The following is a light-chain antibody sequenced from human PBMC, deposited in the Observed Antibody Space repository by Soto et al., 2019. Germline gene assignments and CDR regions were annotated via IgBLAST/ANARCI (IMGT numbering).Light chain of an antibody. CDR3: QQYNSYSRT. J-gene: IGKJ1*01. V-gene: IGKV1-5*03. CDR1: QSISSW. CDR2: KAS. Sequence: DIQMTQSPSILSASVGDRVTITCRASQSISSWLAWYQQKPGKAPKLLIYKASGLESGVPSRFSGSGSGTEFTLTISSLQPDHFATYYCQQYNSYSRTFGQGTKVDIK.